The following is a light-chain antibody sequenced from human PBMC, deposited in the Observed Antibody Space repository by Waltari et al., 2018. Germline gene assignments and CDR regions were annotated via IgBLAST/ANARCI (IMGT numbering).Light chain of an antibody. Sequence: DIVMTQSPEFLAVSLGERATINCKSSQSVLYNSNDKNYLAWYQQKPGQPPKLLIYWASTRQSGVPDRFSGSGSGTDFTLTINSLQAGDVAVYCCQQYYSRRTFGRGTRVEIK. CDR2: WAS. CDR3: QQYYSRRT. CDR1: QSVLYNSNDKNY. V-gene: IGKV4-1*01. J-gene: IGKJ1*01.